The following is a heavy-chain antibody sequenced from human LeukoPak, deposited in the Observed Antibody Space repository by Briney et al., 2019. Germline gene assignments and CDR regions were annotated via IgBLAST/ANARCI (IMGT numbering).Heavy chain of an antibody. D-gene: IGHD4-23*01. V-gene: IGHV3-23*01. J-gene: IGHJ6*02. CDR2: ISGSGGST. CDR3: AKALRAYGGNSPYYYYATDV. CDR1: GFTFSSYA. Sequence: GGSLRLSCAASGFTFSSYAMSWVRQAPGKGLEWVSAISGSGGSTYFADSVKGRFTISRDNSKNTLYLQMNSLRAEDTAVYYCAKALRAYGGNSPYYYYATDVWGQGTTVTVSS.